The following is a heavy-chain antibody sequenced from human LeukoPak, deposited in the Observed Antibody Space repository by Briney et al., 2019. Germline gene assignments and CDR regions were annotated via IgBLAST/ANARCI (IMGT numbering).Heavy chain of an antibody. D-gene: IGHD2-21*02. CDR2: ISSSSSYI. CDR1: GVTFSSYS. J-gene: IGHJ4*02. Sequence: GGSLRLSCAASGVTFSSYSMNWVRQAPGKGLEWVSSISSSSSYIYYADSVKGRFTISRDNAKNSLYPQMNSLRAEDTAVYYCASQGGGDSYWGQGTLVTVSS. CDR3: ASQGGGDSY. V-gene: IGHV3-21*01.